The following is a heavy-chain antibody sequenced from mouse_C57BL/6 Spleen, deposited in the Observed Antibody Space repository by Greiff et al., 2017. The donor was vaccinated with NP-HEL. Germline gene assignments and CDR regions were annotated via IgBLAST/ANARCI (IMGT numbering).Heavy chain of an antibody. CDR3: ARRGDYDYDGEFGY. Sequence: VQLQQSGPGLVQPSQSLSITCTVSGFSLTSYGVHWVRQSPGKGLEWLGVIWSGGSTDYNAAFISRLSISKDNSKSQVFFKMNSLQADDTAIYYCARRGDYDYDGEFGYWGQGTTLTVSS. CDR1: GFSLTSYG. V-gene: IGHV2-2*01. J-gene: IGHJ2*01. D-gene: IGHD2-4*01. CDR2: IWSGGST.